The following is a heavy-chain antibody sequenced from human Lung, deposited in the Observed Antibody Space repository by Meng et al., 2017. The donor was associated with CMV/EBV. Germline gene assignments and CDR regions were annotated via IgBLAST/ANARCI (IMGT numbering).Heavy chain of an antibody. Sequence: SETLSLXCTVSGGSISSYYWSWIRQPAGKGLEWIGRIYTSGSTNYNPSFKSRVTISVDRSKNQFSLKLSSVTAADTAVYYCARALKPDGYSYGYYFDYWGQGXLVTVSS. CDR3: ARALKPDGYSYGYYFDY. CDR1: GGSISSYY. V-gene: IGHV4-4*07. J-gene: IGHJ4*02. CDR2: IYTSGST. D-gene: IGHD5-18*01.